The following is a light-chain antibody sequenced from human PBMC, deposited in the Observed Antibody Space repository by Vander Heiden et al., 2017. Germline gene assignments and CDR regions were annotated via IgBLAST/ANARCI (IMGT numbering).Light chain of an antibody. CDR2: QDR. Sequence: SYELTQPPSVSVSPGQTASITCSGDKLGDKYACWYQQKPGQSPVLVIYQDRIRPSGIPERFSGSNSGNTATLTISGTQAMDEADCYCQAWDSSTGVFGGGTKLTVL. CDR1: KLGDKY. CDR3: QAWDSSTGV. V-gene: IGLV3-1*01. J-gene: IGLJ3*02.